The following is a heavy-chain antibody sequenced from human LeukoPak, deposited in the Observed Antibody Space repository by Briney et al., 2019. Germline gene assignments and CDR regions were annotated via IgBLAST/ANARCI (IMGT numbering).Heavy chain of an antibody. CDR3: ARVAVTGTINWFDP. V-gene: IGHV3-7*01. Sequence: PGGSLRLSCAASGFTFSSYWMSWVRQAPGKGLEWVANIKQDGSEKYYVDSVKGRFTISRDNAKNSLYLQMNSLRAEDTAVYYCARVAVTGTINWFDPWGQGTLVTVSS. J-gene: IGHJ5*02. D-gene: IGHD6-19*01. CDR2: IKQDGSEK. CDR1: GFTFSSYW.